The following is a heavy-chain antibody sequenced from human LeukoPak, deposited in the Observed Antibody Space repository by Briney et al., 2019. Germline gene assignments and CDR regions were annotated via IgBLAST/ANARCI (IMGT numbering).Heavy chain of an antibody. Sequence: PGGSLRLSCAASGFTFSSHAMSWGCQGPREGLEWVSGICGSGGGTNYADSVKGRFTISRDNSKNTLYLQMDSLRVEDTAVYYCAKDQNDILTGPPGPFDYWGQGTLVTVSS. CDR2: ICGSGGGT. J-gene: IGHJ4*02. CDR1: GFTFSSHA. CDR3: AKDQNDILTGPPGPFDY. D-gene: IGHD3-9*01. V-gene: IGHV3-23*01.